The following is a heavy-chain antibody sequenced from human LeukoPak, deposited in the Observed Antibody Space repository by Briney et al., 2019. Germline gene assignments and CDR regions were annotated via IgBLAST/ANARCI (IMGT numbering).Heavy chain of an antibody. V-gene: IGHV3-53*01. D-gene: IGHD6-13*01. J-gene: IGHJ3*01. CDR2: IYSGGST. Sequence: PGGSLRLSCATSGFTVSSNYMSWVRQAPGKGLEWVSVIYSGGSTYYADSVKGRFTISRDNSKNTLYLQMNSLRAEDTAVYYCATVSRSSWRAFDFWGQGTMVIVSS. CDR1: GFTVSSNY. CDR3: ATVSRSSWRAFDF.